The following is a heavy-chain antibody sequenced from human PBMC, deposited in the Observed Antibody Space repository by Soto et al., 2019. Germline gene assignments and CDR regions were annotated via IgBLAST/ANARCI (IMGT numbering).Heavy chain of an antibody. D-gene: IGHD4-17*01. CDR3: ARGLSVTLFDN. Sequence: QVQLQESGPGLVKPSQTLSLTCTVSGGSISTGGYYWTWIRQHPGKGLEWIGYIYYSGSTYYNPSLKSRVTISVDTSKNQFSRKLSSVTAADTAVYYGARGLSVTLFDNWGQGTLVTVSS. J-gene: IGHJ4*02. V-gene: IGHV4-31*03. CDR1: GGSISTGGYY. CDR2: IYYSGST.